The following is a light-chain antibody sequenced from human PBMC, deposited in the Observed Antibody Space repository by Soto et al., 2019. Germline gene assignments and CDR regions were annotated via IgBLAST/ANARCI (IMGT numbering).Light chain of an antibody. J-gene: IGKJ1*01. CDR2: AAS. V-gene: IGKV1-39*01. Sequence: IQMTQSPSSLSASVGDRVTITCRTTQNIRNYLNWYQQKPGKAPKLLIYAASGLQSGVPSRFSASGSGTDFTLTISYLQPEDFAAYYCQPTYSVPATFGQGTKV. CDR3: QPTYSVPAT. CDR1: QNIRNY.